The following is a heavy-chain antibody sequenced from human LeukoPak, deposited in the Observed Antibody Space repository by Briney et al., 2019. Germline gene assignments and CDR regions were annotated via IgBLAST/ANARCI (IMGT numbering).Heavy chain of an antibody. V-gene: IGHV1-8*01. CDR2: MNPNSGNT. CDR3: ARGVRSDY. CDR1: GYTFTNYD. J-gene: IGHJ4*02. Sequence: ASVNVSCKTSGYTFTNYDINWVRQATGQGLEWMGWMNPNSGNTRCAQKFQGRVTMTSSTSISTAYMELSSLRSEDTAVYYCARGVRSDYWGQGTLVTVSS. D-gene: IGHD3-22*01.